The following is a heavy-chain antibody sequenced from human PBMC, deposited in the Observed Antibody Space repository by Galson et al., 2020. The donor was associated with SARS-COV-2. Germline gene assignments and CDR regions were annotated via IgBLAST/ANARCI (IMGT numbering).Heavy chain of an antibody. CDR2: ISGGADTT. Sequence: QAGGSLRLSCAASGFTFKNHALTWVRQAPGKGLEWVSSISGGADTTYYADSVKGRFLISRDNYKNTLYLHMDSLRADDTAVYYCAKAPYMSTWPFDNWGQGTLVTVSS. CDR3: AKAPYMSTWPFDN. V-gene: IGHV3-23*01. D-gene: IGHD6-13*01. CDR1: GFTFKNHA. J-gene: IGHJ4*02.